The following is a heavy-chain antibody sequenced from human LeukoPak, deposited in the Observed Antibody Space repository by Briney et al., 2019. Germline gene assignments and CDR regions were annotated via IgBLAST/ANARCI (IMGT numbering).Heavy chain of an antibody. CDR3: ARGPSTHYYGSGNYSYFDF. V-gene: IGHV4-38-2*02. D-gene: IGHD3-10*01. CDR1: GYSISSGFY. CDR2: IYHSGST. Sequence: SATLSLTCTVSGYSISSGFYWGWIRQPPGKGLEWTGSIYHSGSTYYNPSLRSRVTISVDTSKNQFSLKLSSVTAADTAVYYCARGPSTHYYGSGNYSYFDFWGQGALVTVSS. J-gene: IGHJ4*02.